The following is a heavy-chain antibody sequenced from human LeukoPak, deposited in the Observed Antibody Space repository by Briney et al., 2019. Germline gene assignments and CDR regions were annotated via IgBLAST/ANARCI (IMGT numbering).Heavy chain of an antibody. CDR1: GGSISSGSYY. D-gene: IGHD1-26*01. J-gene: IGHJ4*02. V-gene: IGHV4-61*02. CDR3: ARNVSPDYSGSYWGKGVFDY. CDR2: TYTSGST. Sequence: PSETLSLTCTVSGGSISSGSYYWGWIRQPAGKGLEWIGRTYTSGSTNYNPSLKSRVTISVDTSKNQFSLKLSSVTAADTAVYYCARNVSPDYSGSYWGKGVFDYWGQGTLVTVSS.